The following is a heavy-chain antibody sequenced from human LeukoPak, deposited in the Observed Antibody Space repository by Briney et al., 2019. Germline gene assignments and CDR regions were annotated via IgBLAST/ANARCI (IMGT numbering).Heavy chain of an antibody. D-gene: IGHD3-3*01. CDR1: GGSISSSSYY. Sequence: SETLSLTCTVSGGSISSSSYYWGWLRQPPGKGLEWFGSIYYSGSTYYHPSLKSRVPISVDTSKSQFSLKLSSVTAADTAVYYCARNSLESRTYYDFWSGYSNLNWFDPWGQGTLVTVSS. CDR3: ARNSLESRTYYDFWSGYSNLNWFDP. V-gene: IGHV4-39*07. J-gene: IGHJ5*02. CDR2: IYYSGST.